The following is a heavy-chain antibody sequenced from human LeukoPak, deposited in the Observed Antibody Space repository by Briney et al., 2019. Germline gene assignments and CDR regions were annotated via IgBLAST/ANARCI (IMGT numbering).Heavy chain of an antibody. Sequence: GGSLRLSCAVSGFTISNYWMSCVRQAPGEGLEWVATTKQDGSAEFYMDSVKGRFSLSRDSAKNSLYLQMNSLRDDDTAVYYCARDLFDYWGQGTLVTVSS. V-gene: IGHV3-7*01. CDR3: ARDLFDY. CDR1: GFTISNYW. J-gene: IGHJ4*02. CDR2: TKQDGSAE.